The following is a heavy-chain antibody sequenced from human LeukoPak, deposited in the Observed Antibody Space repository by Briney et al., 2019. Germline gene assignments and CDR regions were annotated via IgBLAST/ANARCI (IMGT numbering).Heavy chain of an antibody. V-gene: IGHV4-59*01. J-gene: IGHJ4*02. CDR1: GGSISSYY. CDR2: IYYSGST. D-gene: IGHD1-14*01. Sequence: SETLSLTCIVSGGSISSYYWSWIRQPPGKGLEWIGYIYYSGSTNYNPSLKSRVTISVDTSKNQFSLKLSSVTAADTAVYYCARDRTGSYWGQGTLVTVSS. CDR3: ARDRTGSY.